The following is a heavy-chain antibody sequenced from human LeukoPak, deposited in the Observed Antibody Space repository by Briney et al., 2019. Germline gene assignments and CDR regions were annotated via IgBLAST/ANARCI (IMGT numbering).Heavy chain of an antibody. Sequence: RPSETLSLTCTVSGGSISSYYWSWIRQPPGKGLEWIGYIYYSGSTNYNPSLKSRVTMSVDTSKNQFSLKLSSVTAADTAVYYCARYCRSTSCRGDYFDYWGQGTLVTVSS. CDR3: ARYCRSTSCRGDYFDY. V-gene: IGHV4-59*12. CDR1: GGSISSYY. D-gene: IGHD2-2*01. J-gene: IGHJ4*02. CDR2: IYYSGST.